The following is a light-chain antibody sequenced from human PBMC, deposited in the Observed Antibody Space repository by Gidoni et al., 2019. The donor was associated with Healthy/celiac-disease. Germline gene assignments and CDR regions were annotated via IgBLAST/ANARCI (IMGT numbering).Light chain of an antibody. Sequence: DIQMTQSPSSLSASVGDRVTITCQASQDISNYLNWYQQKPGKDPKRLIYDAANLETRVPSRLSGGRSGTNVTFTISSLQPEEVAAYYCRQYDSLPLTFGPGTKVDIK. V-gene: IGKV1-33*01. CDR3: RQYDSLPLT. CDR1: QDISNY. J-gene: IGKJ3*01. CDR2: DAA.